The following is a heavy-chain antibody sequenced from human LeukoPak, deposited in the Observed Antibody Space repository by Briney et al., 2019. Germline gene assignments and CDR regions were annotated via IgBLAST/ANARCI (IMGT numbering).Heavy chain of an antibody. CDR2: INTDGSST. D-gene: IGHD6-6*01. Sequence: GRSLRLSCAASGFTFSSYWMHWVRQAPGKGLVWVSRINTDGSSTSYADSVKGRFTISRDNAKNTLYLQMNSLRAEDTAVYYCARIDSSSEGFDYWGQGTLVTVSS. CDR3: ARIDSSSEGFDY. CDR1: GFTFSSYW. V-gene: IGHV3-74*01. J-gene: IGHJ4*02.